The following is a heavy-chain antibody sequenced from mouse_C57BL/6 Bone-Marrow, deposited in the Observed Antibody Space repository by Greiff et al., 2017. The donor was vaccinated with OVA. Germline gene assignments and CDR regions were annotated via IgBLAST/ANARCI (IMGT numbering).Heavy chain of an antibody. J-gene: IGHJ2*01. CDR2: IYPGDGDT. CDR3: ARELTGSPFDY. D-gene: IGHD4-1*01. V-gene: IGHV1-82*01. CDR1: GYAFSSSW. Sequence: QVQLQQSGPELVKPGASVKISCKASGYAFSSSWMNWVKQRPGKGLEWIGRIYPGDGDTNYNGKFKGKATLTADKSSSTAYMQLSSLTSEASAVYFGARELTGSPFDYWGQGTTLTVSS.